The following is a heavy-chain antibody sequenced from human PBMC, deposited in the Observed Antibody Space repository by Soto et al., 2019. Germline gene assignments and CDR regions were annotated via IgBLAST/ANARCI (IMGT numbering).Heavy chain of an antibody. CDR1: GFSVSGSY. J-gene: IGHJ4*02. Sequence: GGSLRLSCAASGFSVSGSYMGWVRQAPGKGLDWVSALSGSGVSTYYADSVMGRFTISRDNSKNTVYLQINSLRAEDTAVYYCPKIESRFFYDSTGYYPFDYWGQGTLVTVSS. V-gene: IGHV3-23*01. CDR3: PKIESRFFYDSTGYYPFDY. D-gene: IGHD3-22*01. CDR2: LSGSGVST.